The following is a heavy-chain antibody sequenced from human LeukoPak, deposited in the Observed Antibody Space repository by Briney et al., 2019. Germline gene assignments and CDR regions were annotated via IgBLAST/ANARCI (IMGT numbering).Heavy chain of an antibody. CDR1: GFTFSSYG. CDR3: AREPYSNYYYYMDV. D-gene: IGHD4-11*01. CDR2: IRYDGSNK. Sequence: PGGSLRLSCAASGFTFSSYGMHWVRQAPGKGLEWVAFIRYDGSNKYYADSVKGRFTISRDNSKNTLYLQMNSLRAEDTAVYYCAREPYSNYYYYMDVWGKGTTVTVSS. J-gene: IGHJ6*03. V-gene: IGHV3-30*02.